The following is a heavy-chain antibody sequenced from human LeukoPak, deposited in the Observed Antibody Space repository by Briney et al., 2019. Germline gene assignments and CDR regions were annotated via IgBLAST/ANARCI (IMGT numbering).Heavy chain of an antibody. D-gene: IGHD6-13*01. Sequence: SETLSLTCTVSGGSISTYYWSWIRQAPGKGLEWIGYINYSGSTDHNPSLKSRVTISVDTSKNQLSLKMRSVTAADTAVYYCAREYSSFEYWGQGTLVTVSS. J-gene: IGHJ4*02. CDR2: INYSGST. V-gene: IGHV4-59*01. CDR3: AREYSSFEY. CDR1: GGSISTYY.